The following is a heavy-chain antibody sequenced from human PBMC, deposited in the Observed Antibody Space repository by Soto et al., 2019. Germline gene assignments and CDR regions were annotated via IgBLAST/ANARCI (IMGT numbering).Heavy chain of an antibody. CDR3: ATANGPSPQYYYGGDIDV. V-gene: IGHV4-34*01. J-gene: IGHJ6*02. D-gene: IGHD3-10*01. CDR1: GGSFSGYY. CDR2: INHSGST. Sequence: QVQLQQWGAGLLKPSETLALTCAVDGGSFSGYYWSWIRQPPGKGLEWIGEINHSGSTNYNPSLKRRVTISVDTSKNQFSLKLSSVTAADTAVYYCATANGPSPQYYYGGDIDVWGQGTTVTVSS.